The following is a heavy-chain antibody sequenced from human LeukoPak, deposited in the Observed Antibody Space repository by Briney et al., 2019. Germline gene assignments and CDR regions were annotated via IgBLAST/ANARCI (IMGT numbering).Heavy chain of an antibody. J-gene: IGHJ4*02. V-gene: IGHV4-59*12. CDR2: IFYSGHS. D-gene: IGHD6-25*01. Sequence: PSETLSLTCSVSGGFNSRYYWSWVRQPLGKGLEWLGHIFYSGHSNYNASLTSRIRMSVDTSKAQFSLELASVIAADTADYYCARIDPLGFFDQWGPGILVTVSS. CDR1: GGFNSRYY. CDR3: ARIDPLGFFDQ.